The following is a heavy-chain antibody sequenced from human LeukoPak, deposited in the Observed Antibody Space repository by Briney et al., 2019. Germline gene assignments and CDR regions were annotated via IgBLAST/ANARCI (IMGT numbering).Heavy chain of an antibody. CDR3: ASHRGGTYYDFWSGSPPHFYYYYGMDV. Sequence: AASVKVSCKASGGTFSSYAISWVRQAPGQGLEWMGGIIPIFGTANYAQKFQGRVTITADESTSTAYMELSSLRSEDTAVYYCASHRGGTYYDFWSGSPPHFYYYYGMDVWGQGTTVTVSS. J-gene: IGHJ6*02. D-gene: IGHD3-3*01. CDR2: IIPIFGTA. V-gene: IGHV1-69*13. CDR1: GGTFSSYA.